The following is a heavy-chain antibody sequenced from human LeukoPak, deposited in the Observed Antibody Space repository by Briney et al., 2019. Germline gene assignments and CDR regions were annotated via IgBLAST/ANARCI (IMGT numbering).Heavy chain of an antibody. CDR2: IWYDGSNK. CDR3: ARGNDYGDYALDL. Sequence: PGGSLRLSCSASGFTFSSYGMHWVRQAPGKGLEWVAVIWYDGSNKYYVDSVKGRFTISRDNSKNTLYLQMNSLRAEDTAVYFCARGNDYGDYALDLWGRGTLVTVSS. CDR1: GFTFSSYG. D-gene: IGHD4-17*01. J-gene: IGHJ2*01. V-gene: IGHV3-33*08.